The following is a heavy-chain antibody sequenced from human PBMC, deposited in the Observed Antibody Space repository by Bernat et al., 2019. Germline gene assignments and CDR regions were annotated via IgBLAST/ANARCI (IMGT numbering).Heavy chain of an antibody. CDR2: IKSDGSDT. D-gene: IGHD2-8*02. CDR1: GFSFSTYW. CDR3: ARDTLYCTGGICYNEH. Sequence: EVQLVESGGGLVQPGGSLRLSCAASGFSFSTYWMHWVRQAPGKGLVWVSRIKSDGSDTAYADSVKGRVTISRDNAKNMLYLQMNSLRVEDTAVYYCARDTLYCTGGICYNEHWGQGTLVTVSS. J-gene: IGHJ4*02. V-gene: IGHV3-74*01.